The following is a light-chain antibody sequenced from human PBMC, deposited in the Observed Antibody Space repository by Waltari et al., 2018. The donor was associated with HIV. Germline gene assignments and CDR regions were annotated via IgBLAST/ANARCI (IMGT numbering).Light chain of an antibody. CDR3: AAWDDSLSAPV. J-gene: IGLJ3*02. CDR1: SSNIGSNY. CDR2: RNN. Sequence: QSVLTQPPSASGTPGQRVTISCSGRSSNIGSNYVYWYQQLPGTTPKLLIYRNNQRPSGVPDRFSGSKSGTSTSLAISGLRSEDEADYYCAAWDDSLSAPVFGGGTKLTVL. V-gene: IGLV1-47*01.